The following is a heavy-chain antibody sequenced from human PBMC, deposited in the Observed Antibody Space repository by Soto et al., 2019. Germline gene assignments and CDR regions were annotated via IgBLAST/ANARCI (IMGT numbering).Heavy chain of an antibody. D-gene: IGHD3-22*01. CDR3: ARLYWGYYASSGYLDQ. V-gene: IGHV4-30-4*01. CDR1: NGSMSNGDYY. Sequence: PXETRYLTCTVSNGSMSNGDYYWIWVRQSPGKGLESIGYIYFTGTTYYNPSLQSRLSISVDRSKNQMSLRLASVTAADTAVYYCARLYWGYYASSGYLDQWGHGNLVTVSS. J-gene: IGHJ4*01. CDR2: IYFTGTT.